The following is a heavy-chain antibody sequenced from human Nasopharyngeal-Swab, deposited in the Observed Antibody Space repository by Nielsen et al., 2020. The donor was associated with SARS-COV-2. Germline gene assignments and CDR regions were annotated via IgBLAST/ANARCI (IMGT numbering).Heavy chain of an antibody. V-gene: IGHV3-74*01. Sequence: GGSLRLSCAASGFTFSSYWMHRVRQAPGKGLVWVSRINSDGSSTSYADSVKGRFTISRDNAKNTLYLQMNSLRAEDTAVYYCARATWLSSMDVWGQGTTVTVSS. CDR3: ARATWLSSMDV. J-gene: IGHJ6*02. CDR1: GFTFSSYW. CDR2: INSDGSST. D-gene: IGHD3-22*01.